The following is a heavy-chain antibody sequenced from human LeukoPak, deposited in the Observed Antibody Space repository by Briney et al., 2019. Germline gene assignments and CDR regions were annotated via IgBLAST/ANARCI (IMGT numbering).Heavy chain of an antibody. J-gene: IGHJ4*02. CDR1: GFTFSSYS. CDR2: ISSSSSYI. V-gene: IGHV3-21*01. D-gene: IGHD6-6*01. Sequence: GGSLRLSCAASGFTFSSYSMNWVRQAPGKGLEWVSSISSSSSYIYYADSVKGRFTISRDNAKNSLYPQMNSLRAEDTAVYYCAYSSSSGSFDYWGQGTLVTVSS. CDR3: AYSSSSGSFDY.